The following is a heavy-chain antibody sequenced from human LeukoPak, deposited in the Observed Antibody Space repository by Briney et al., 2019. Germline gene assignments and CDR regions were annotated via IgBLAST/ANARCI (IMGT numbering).Heavy chain of an antibody. D-gene: IGHD1-26*01. Sequence: GASVKVSCKASGYTFTGYHMHWVRQAPGQGLEWMGWINPDSGGTDYAQKFQGRVTMTRDTSISTAYMELSRLRSDDTAVYYCAREVVVGATQYYYYMDVWGKGTTVTVSS. J-gene: IGHJ6*03. V-gene: IGHV1-2*02. CDR1: GYTFTGYH. CDR2: INPDSGGT. CDR3: AREVVVGATQYYYYMDV.